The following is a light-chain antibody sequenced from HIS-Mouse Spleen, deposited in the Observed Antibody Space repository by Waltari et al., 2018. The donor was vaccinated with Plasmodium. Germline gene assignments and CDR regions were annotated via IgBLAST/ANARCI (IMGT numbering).Light chain of an antibody. J-gene: IGLJ3*02. CDR3: YSTDSSGNHRV. Sequence: SYELTQPPSVSVSPGQTARITCSGDALPKKYAYWYQQKSGQAPVLVIYEDSKRPSGIPERSSGASSGTMATWTISGAQVEDEADYYCYSTDSSGNHRVFGGGTKLTVL. CDR2: EDS. V-gene: IGLV3-10*01. CDR1: ALPKKY.